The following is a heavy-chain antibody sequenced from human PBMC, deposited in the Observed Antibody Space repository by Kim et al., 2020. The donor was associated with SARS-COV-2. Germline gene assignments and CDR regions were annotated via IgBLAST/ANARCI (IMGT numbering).Heavy chain of an antibody. J-gene: IGHJ4*02. V-gene: IGHV3-30*18. CDR3: AKDKGAYCSGGSCYHHDY. Sequence: GGSLRLSCAASGFTFSSYGMHWVRQAPGKGLEWVAVISYDGSNKYYADSVKGRFTISRDNSKNTLYLQMNSLRAEDTAVYYCAKDKGAYCSGGSCYHHDYWGQGTLVTVSS. CDR2: ISYDGSNK. CDR1: GFTFSSYG. D-gene: IGHD2-15*01.